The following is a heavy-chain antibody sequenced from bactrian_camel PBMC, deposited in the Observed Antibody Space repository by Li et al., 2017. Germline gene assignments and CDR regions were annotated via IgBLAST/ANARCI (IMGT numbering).Heavy chain of an antibody. J-gene: IGHJ6*01. CDR2: IRSDGSNT. CDR3: TTPPGGNWYYESFGS. V-gene: IGHV3-2*01. Sequence: HVQLVESGGDSVQVGGSLRLSCVTSGFTFNTYYMSWVRQAPRKGLEWVSSIRSDGSNTYYAESVKGRFTISRDNAKNTVYLQMNSLKSEDTALYYCTTPPGGNWYYESFGSWGQGTQVTVS. D-gene: IGHD2*01. CDR1: GFTFNTYY.